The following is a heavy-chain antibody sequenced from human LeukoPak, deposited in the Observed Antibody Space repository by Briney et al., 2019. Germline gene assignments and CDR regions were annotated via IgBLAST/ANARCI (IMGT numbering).Heavy chain of an antibody. CDR1: GYTFTDYY. CDR2: INPSGGST. D-gene: IGHD1-26*01. J-gene: IGHJ4*02. Sequence: GASVKVSCKASGYTFTDYYIHWVRQAPGEGLEWMGIINPSGGSTTYAQKFQGRVTLTMDMSTSTVYMELSSLRSEDTAVYYCANTVGSYFDYWGQGTLATVSS. V-gene: IGHV1-46*01. CDR3: ANTVGSYFDY.